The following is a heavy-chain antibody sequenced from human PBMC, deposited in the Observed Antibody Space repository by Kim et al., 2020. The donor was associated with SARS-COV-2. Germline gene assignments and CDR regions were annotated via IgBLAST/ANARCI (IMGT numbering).Heavy chain of an antibody. CDR3: AKDFSSGYGDYYYGRDV. D-gene: IGHD6-19*01. CDR1: GFTFDDYA. J-gene: IGHJ6*02. V-gene: IGHV3-9*01. Sequence: GGSLRLSCAASGFTFDDYAMHWVRQAPGKGLEWVSCISWNSGSIGYADSVKGRFTISRDNAKNSLYLQMNSLRAEDTALYYCAKDFSSGYGDYYYGRDVWGQGTTVTVSS. CDR2: ISWNSGSI.